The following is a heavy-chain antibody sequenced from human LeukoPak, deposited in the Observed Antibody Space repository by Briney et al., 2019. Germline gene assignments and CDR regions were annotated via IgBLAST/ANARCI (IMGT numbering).Heavy chain of an antibody. D-gene: IGHD3-22*01. CDR3: VKEGPGYYDSSGYYAYFDY. CDR2: IIDSGGTT. CDR1: GFTFSSYA. J-gene: IGHJ4*02. Sequence: AGGSLRLSCAASGFTFSSYAMNWVRQAPGKGLEWVSGIIDSGGTTYYADSVKGRFTISRDNSKNTLYLQMSSLRAEDTAVYYCVKEGPGYYDSSGYYAYFDYWGQGTLVTVSS. V-gene: IGHV3-23*01.